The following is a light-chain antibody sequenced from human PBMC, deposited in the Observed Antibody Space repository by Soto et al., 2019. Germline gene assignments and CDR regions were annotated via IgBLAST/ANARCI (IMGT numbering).Light chain of an antibody. J-gene: IGKJ1*01. CDR1: QSLLLSSSHENC. CDR2: WAS. Sequence: DIVVTQSPESLAVSLGERATINCRSSQSLLLSSSHENCLAWYQQKPGQPPRLLIYWASTRESGVPDRFSGSCYGTDSPSTSSRLQADDVAHYYHQYYYSPPWTFGQGTRVEIK. CDR3: QYYYSPPWT. V-gene: IGKV4-1*01.